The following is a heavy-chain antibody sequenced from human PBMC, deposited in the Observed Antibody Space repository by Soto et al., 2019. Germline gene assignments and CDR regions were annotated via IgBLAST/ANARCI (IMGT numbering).Heavy chain of an antibody. V-gene: IGHV3-23*01. CDR3: ARMRTPSVWGDFGY. Sequence: EVQMLESGGGLVQPGGSLRLSCAAPGLTFSHHAMSWVRQSPERGLEWVSSIGDGGETIYYAGSVRGRFTVSRDYSKSILYLQMNNLRAEDTAVYYCARMRTPSVWGDFGYWGRGTLVTVSS. CDR2: IGDGGETI. CDR1: GLTFSHHA. D-gene: IGHD3-16*01. J-gene: IGHJ4*02.